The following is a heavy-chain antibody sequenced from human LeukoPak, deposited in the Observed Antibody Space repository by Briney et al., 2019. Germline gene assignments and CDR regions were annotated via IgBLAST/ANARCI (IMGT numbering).Heavy chain of an antibody. D-gene: IGHD5-18*01. CDR3: ARIVPYNYGYVDY. CDR1: GGSISNYY. V-gene: IGHV4-59*01. J-gene: IGHJ4*02. CDR2: VYYSGTT. Sequence: SETLSLTCTVSGGSISNYYWSWIRQPPGKGLEWIGYVYYSGTTNYNSSLRGRVTISVDTSKNQLTLNLNSVTAADTAVYYCARIVPYNYGYVDYWGQGTLVTVSS.